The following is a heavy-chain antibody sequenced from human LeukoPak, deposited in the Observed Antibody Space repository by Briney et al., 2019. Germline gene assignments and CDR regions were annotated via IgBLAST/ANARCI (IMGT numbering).Heavy chain of an antibody. Sequence: ASVKVSCKASGYTFTSYGISWVRQAPGQGLEWMGWISAYNGNTNYAQKLQGRVTMTTDTSTSTAYMELRSLRSDDTAVYYCATTYYDFWSGYSHPLYFDYWGQSNLVTVSS. CDR1: GYTFTSYG. CDR3: ATTYYDFWSGYSHPLYFDY. J-gene: IGHJ4*02. V-gene: IGHV1-18*01. D-gene: IGHD3-3*01. CDR2: ISAYNGNT.